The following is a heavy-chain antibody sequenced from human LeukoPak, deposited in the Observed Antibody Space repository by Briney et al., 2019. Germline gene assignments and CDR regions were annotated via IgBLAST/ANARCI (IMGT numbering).Heavy chain of an antibody. CDR1: GGSISSYY. CDR2: IYYSGST. D-gene: IGHD6-13*01. CDR3: AREYSSSWEGSAFDI. J-gene: IGHJ3*02. Sequence: ETVSLTCTVSGGSISSYYWSWIRQPPGKGLEWIGYIYYSGSTNYNPSLKSRVTISVDTSKNQFSLKLSSVTAADTAVYYCAREYSSSWEGSAFDIWGQETMFTVSS. V-gene: IGHV4-59*13.